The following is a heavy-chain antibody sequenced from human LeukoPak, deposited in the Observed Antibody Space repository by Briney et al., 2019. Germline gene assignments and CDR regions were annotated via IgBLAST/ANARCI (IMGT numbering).Heavy chain of an antibody. CDR3: ARVERYNWNYVDY. J-gene: IGHJ4*02. Sequence: PGGSLRLSCAASGFTVSSNYMSWVRQTPGKGLEWVSVIYSGGSTYYADSVKGRFTISRDNSKNTLYLQMNGLRAEDTAVYYCARVERYNWNYVDYWGQGTLVTVSS. CDR1: GFTVSSNY. V-gene: IGHV3-66*02. D-gene: IGHD1-20*01. CDR2: IYSGGST.